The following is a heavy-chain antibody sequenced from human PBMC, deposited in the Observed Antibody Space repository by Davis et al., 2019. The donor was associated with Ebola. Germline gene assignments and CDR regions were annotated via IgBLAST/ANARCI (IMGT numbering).Heavy chain of an antibody. CDR1: GFTFSSYS. D-gene: IGHD1-7*01. CDR3: ARSPVPTGTTWSFDY. CDR2: ISSSSSYI. V-gene: IGHV3-21*01. Sequence: PGGSLRLSCAASGFTFSSYSMNWVRQAPGKGLEWVSSISSSSSYIYYADSVKGRFTISRDNSKNTLYLQMNSLRAEDTAMYYCARSPVPTGTTWSFDYWGQGTLVTVSS. J-gene: IGHJ4*02.